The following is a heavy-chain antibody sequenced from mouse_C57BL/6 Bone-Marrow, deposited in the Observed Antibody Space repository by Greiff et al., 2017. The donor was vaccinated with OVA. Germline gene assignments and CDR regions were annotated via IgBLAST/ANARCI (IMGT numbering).Heavy chain of an antibody. D-gene: IGHD2-4*01. J-gene: IGHJ2*01. CDR3: ARSLYDYGDY. V-gene: IGHV1-69*01. Sequence: VQLQQPGAELVMPGASVKLSCKASGYTFTSYWMHWVKQRPGQGLEWIGEIDPSDSYTNYTQKFKGKSTLTVDKSSSTAYMQLSSLTSEDSAVDYCARSLYDYGDYWGQGTTLTVSS. CDR2: IDPSDSYT. CDR1: GYTFTSYW.